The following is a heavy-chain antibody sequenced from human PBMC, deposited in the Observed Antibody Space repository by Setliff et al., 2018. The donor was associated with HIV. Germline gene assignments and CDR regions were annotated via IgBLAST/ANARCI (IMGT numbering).Heavy chain of an antibody. D-gene: IGHD1-20*01. Sequence: GGSLRLSCAASGFTLSSYTMHWVRQAPGKGLEWVSYITGAGSGIDYADSVKGRFTISRDNAKNSLFLQMNNLTVDDTGVYFCARALWGTYNGYLHYWGRGTLVTVSS. CDR3: ARALWGTYNGYLHY. J-gene: IGHJ4*02. CDR2: ITGAGSGI. V-gene: IGHV3-48*04. CDR1: GFTLSSYT.